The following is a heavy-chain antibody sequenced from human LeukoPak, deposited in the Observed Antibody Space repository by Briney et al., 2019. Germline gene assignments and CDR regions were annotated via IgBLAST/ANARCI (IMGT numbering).Heavy chain of an antibody. CDR2: ISSNGGST. V-gene: IGHV3-64D*06. CDR3: AKGVIMITFGGVTLGDY. Sequence: GGSLRLSCSASGFTFSSYAMHWVRQAPGKGLEYVSAISSNGGSTYYADSVKGRFTISRDNSKNTLYLQMSSLRAEDTAVYYCAKGVIMITFGGVTLGDYWGQGNLVTVSS. D-gene: IGHD3-16*01. J-gene: IGHJ4*02. CDR1: GFTFSSYA.